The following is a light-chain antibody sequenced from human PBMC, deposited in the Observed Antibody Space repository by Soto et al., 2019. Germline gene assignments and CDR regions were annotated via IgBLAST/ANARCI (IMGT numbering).Light chain of an antibody. J-gene: IGKJ4*01. CDR1: QSVRSD. Sequence: EIVLTQSPAPLSVSPGDRATLSCRASQSVRSDLAWLQQKPGQAPRLLIYDASTRATGIPARFSGSVSGTEFTLTISSLQSEDFAIYYWQQYNNLPFTFGGGTKVEIK. V-gene: IGKV3-15*01. CDR2: DAS. CDR3: QQYNNLPFT.